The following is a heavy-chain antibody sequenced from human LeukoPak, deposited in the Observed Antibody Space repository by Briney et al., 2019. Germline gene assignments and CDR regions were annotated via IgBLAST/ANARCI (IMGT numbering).Heavy chain of an antibody. D-gene: IGHD2-2*01. CDR2: ISYDGSNE. Sequence: GRSLRLSCEASAFTFSSYAMHWVRQAPGKGLEWVAVISYDGSNEHYADSVKGRFSVSRDNSKNTLYLQMNSLRAEDTAVYYCAKGVVVAPDVTPFDYWGQGTLVTVSS. J-gene: IGHJ4*02. CDR3: AKGVVVAPDVTPFDY. V-gene: IGHV3-30*04. CDR1: AFTFSSYA.